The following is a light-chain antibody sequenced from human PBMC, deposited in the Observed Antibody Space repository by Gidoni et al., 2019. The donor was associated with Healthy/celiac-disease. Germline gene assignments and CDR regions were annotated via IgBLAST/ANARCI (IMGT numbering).Light chain of an antibody. Sequence: DVQMTQSPSTLSASVGDRVTITCRASQSISSWLAWYQQKPGKAPKLLIYDASSLESGVPSRFSGSGSGTEFTLTISSLQPDDFATYYCQQYNSSRTFXXXTKVEIK. CDR2: DAS. CDR1: QSISSW. CDR3: QQYNSSRT. V-gene: IGKV1-5*01. J-gene: IGKJ1*01.